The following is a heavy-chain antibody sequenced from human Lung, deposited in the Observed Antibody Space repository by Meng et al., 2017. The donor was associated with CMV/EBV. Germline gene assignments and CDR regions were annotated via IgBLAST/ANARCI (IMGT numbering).Heavy chain of an antibody. D-gene: IGHD2-21*02. V-gene: IGHV3-9*01. J-gene: IGHJ6*02. Sequence: SCTASEFTFDDFSMYWVRQTPGGCLEWVSGFSGNTGYIAYAHSGKGRFTISRDNTKKTLSLQMDSLRPEDTGLYYCAKGGGERVTFDAMDVWGQGXTVTVSS. CDR2: FSGNTGYI. CDR3: AKGGGERVTFDAMDV. CDR1: EFTFDDFS.